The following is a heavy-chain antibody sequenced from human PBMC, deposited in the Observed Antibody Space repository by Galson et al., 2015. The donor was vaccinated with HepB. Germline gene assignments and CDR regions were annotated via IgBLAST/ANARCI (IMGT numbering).Heavy chain of an antibody. V-gene: IGHV4-59*08. CDR2: IYYSGST. Sequence: SETLSLTCTVSGGSISSYYWSWIRQPPGKGLEWIGYIYYSGSTNYNPSPKSRVTISVDTSKNQFSLKLSSVTAADTAVYYCARRGEWELLRFAFDIWGQETMVTVSS. D-gene: IGHD1-26*01. CDR3: ARRGEWELLRFAFDI. CDR1: GGSISSYY. J-gene: IGHJ3*02.